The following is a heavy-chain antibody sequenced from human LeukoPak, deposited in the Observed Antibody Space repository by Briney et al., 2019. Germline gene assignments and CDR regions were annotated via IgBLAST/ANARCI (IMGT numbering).Heavy chain of an antibody. CDR2: IIPIFGTA. CDR3: ARGTDSSGYFAPLDY. V-gene: IGHV1-69*13. CDR1: GGTFSSYA. Sequence: SVKVSCKASGGTFSSYAISWVRQAPGQGLEWMGGIIPIFGTANYAQKFQGRVTITADESTSTAYMELSSLRSEGTAVYYCARGTDSSGYFAPLDYWGQGTLVTVSS. J-gene: IGHJ4*02. D-gene: IGHD3-22*01.